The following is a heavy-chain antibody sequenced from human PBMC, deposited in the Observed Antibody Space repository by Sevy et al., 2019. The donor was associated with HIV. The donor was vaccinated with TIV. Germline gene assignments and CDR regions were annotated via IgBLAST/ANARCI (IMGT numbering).Heavy chain of an antibody. CDR2: ISTSGTTSGTTI. V-gene: IGHV3-11*04. CDR1: GFIFSDYY. Sequence: GGSLRLSCAASGFIFSDYYMCWIRQAPGKGLEWISYISTSGTTSGTTIYYADSVKGRFTISRDNAKNSLYLQMNSLRAEDTAVYYCVRCYYYGSGSYYKEGRYFQHWGQRTLVTVSS. D-gene: IGHD3-10*01. CDR3: VRCYYYGSGSYYKEGRYFQH. J-gene: IGHJ1*01.